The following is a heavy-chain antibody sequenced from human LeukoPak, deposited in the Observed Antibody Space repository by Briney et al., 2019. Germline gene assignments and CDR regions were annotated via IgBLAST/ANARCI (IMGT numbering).Heavy chain of an antibody. J-gene: IGHJ5*02. V-gene: IGHV1-2*02. CDR2: INPNSGGT. CDR1: GYTFTGYY. CDR3: ARTGGTFTYYDLLTGRRGVDWFDP. D-gene: IGHD3-9*01. Sequence: ASVKCSCKASGYTFTGYYIHWVRQAPGQGLEWMGWINPNSGGTNYAQKFQGRVTTTRDTSISTAYMELSRLKSDDTAVYYCARTGGTFTYYDLLTGRRGVDWFDPWGQGTLVTVSS.